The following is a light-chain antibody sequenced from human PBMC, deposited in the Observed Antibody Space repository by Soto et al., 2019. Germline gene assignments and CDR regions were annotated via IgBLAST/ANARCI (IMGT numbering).Light chain of an antibody. CDR3: QQYNSYGT. CDR2: DAS. V-gene: IGKV1-5*01. J-gene: IGKJ1*01. Sequence: DIQMTQSPSTLSASVGDRVTITCRASQSISSWLAWYQQKPGKAPKLLIYDASNLESGVPSRFSGSGSGTEFTLTISSLQPDDFATYYCQQYNSYGTFGQGTKVEIK. CDR1: QSISSW.